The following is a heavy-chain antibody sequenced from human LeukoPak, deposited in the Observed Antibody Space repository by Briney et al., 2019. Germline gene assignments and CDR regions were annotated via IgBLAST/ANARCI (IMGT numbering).Heavy chain of an antibody. V-gene: IGHV4-39*01. J-gene: IGHJ4*02. Sequence: SETLSLTCTVSGASFSSYYWAWIRQPPGRGLQWIGSFYYSGSTYYNPSLKSRVTISVDTSKNQFSLKLSSVTAADTAIYYCARQGTSDTSHFDYWGQGTLVTVSS. CDR3: ARQGTSDTSHFDY. CDR2: FYYSGST. CDR1: GASFSSYY. D-gene: IGHD2-2*01.